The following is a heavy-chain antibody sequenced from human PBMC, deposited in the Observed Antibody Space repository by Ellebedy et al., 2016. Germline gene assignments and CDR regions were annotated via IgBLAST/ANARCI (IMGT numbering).Heavy chain of an antibody. D-gene: IGHD2-15*01. Sequence: SETLSLXXTVSGGSISSYYWSWIRQPPGKGLEWIGYIYYSGSTNYNPSLKSRVTISVDTSKNQFSLKLSSVTAADTAVYYCASLEVVGADFDYWGQGTLVTVSS. CDR2: IYYSGST. CDR3: ASLEVVGADFDY. V-gene: IGHV4-59*13. CDR1: GGSISSYY. J-gene: IGHJ4*02.